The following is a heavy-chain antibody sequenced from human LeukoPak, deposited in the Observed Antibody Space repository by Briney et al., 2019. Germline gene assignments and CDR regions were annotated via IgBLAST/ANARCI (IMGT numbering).Heavy chain of an antibody. CDR2: IWYDGSNK. J-gene: IGHJ4*02. CDR3: ARDPSRQQLESVIDY. V-gene: IGHV3-33*01. D-gene: IGHD6-13*01. CDR1: GFTFSSYG. Sequence: GGSERLSCAASGFTFSSYGMHCVRQAPGKGLEWVAVIWYDGSNKYYADSVKGRFTISRDNSKNTLYLQMNSLRAEDTAVYYCARDPSRQQLESVIDYWGQGTLVTVSS.